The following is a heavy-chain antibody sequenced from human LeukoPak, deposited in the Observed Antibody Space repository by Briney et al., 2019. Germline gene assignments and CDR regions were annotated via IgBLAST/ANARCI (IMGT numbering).Heavy chain of an antibody. D-gene: IGHD3-22*01. J-gene: IGHJ3*02. CDR1: GYSFTSYW. Sequence: GESLKISCKASGYSFTSYWIGWVRQMPEKGLERMGIIYPGDSDTRYSPSFQGQVTISADKSISTAYLQWSSLKASDTAMYYCARERSSGYYTEDAFDIGGQGTMVTVSS. CDR2: IYPGDSDT. CDR3: ARERSSGYYTEDAFDI. V-gene: IGHV5-51*01.